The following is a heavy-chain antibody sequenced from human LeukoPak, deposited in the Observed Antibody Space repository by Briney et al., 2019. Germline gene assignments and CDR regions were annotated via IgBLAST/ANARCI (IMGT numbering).Heavy chain of an antibody. CDR2: INPNSGGT. Sequence: GASVKVSCKASGCTFTGCYMHWVRQAPGQGLEWMGWINPNSGGTHYAQKFQGRVTMTRDTSISTAYMELSSLRSDDTALYYCASGSSLDGSSGWPTHYYWGQGVLVTVSS. CDR1: GCTFTGCY. V-gene: IGHV1-2*02. D-gene: IGHD6-19*01. CDR3: ASGSSLDGSSGWPTHYY. J-gene: IGHJ4*02.